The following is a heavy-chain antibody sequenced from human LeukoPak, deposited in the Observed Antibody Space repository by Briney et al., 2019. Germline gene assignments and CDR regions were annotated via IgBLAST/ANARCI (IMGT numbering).Heavy chain of an antibody. CDR3: ARGARDFWSGYRGVGDYLEV. D-gene: IGHD3-3*01. CDR2: INPNSGGT. CDR1: GYTFTGYY. J-gene: IGHJ6*03. V-gene: IGHV1-2*02. Sequence: SVKVSCKASGYTFTGYYMLWVRQAPPQGREWMGWINPNSGGTKYAQKSQGRVTMTTDTCISMAYMELRRLRSDDTSVYYCARGARDFWSGYRGVGDYLEVWGKGTTVTVSS.